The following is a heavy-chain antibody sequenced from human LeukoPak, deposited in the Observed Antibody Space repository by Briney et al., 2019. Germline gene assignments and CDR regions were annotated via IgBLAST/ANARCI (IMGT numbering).Heavy chain of an antibody. CDR3: ARDHGSSTSAARYYFDY. CDR2: IGGRGGRT. V-gene: IGHV3-21*01. CDR1: GFIFGDYG. Sequence: PGGSLRLSCAASGFIFGDYGMNWVRQAPGKGLEWVSSIGGRGGRTYYADSVQGRFTISRDNAKNSLYLQMNSLRAGDTAVYYCARDHGSSTSAARYYFDYWGQGTLVTVSS. D-gene: IGHD2-2*01. J-gene: IGHJ4*02.